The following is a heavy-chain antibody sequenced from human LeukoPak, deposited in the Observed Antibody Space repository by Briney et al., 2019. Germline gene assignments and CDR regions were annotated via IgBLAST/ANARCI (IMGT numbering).Heavy chain of an antibody. V-gene: IGHV3-23*01. CDR2: ISGSGGST. D-gene: IGHD1-26*01. J-gene: IGHJ4*02. CDR3: AKVGIVGATAY. CDR1: GFTFSSYA. Sequence: SGESLRLSWAASGFTFSSYAMSWVRQAPGKVLEWVSAISGSGGSTYYADSGKGRFTISRDNSKNTLYLQMNSLRAEDTAVYYCAKVGIVGATAYWGQGTLVTVSS.